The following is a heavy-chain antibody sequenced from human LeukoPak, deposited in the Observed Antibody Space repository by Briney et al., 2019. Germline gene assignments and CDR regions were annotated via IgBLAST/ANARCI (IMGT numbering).Heavy chain of an antibody. CDR2: ISADNGNT. CDR3: ARLCSIRWCLHDWFDP. CDR1: GYTFTSYA. D-gene: IGHD2-21*01. V-gene: IGHV1-18*01. Sequence: ASVKVSCKASGYTFTSYAISRVRQAPGQGIEWMEWISADNGNTDYAQRIQGRVTMTTDTSTSTAYMELRSLRSDDTAVYYCARLCSIRWCLHDWFDPWGQGTLVTVSS. J-gene: IGHJ5*02.